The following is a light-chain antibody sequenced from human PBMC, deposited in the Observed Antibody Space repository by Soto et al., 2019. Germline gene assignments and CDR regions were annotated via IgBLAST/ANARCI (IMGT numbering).Light chain of an antibody. V-gene: IGKV3-11*01. CDR1: HSVSRY. J-gene: IGKJ4*01. CDR2: DAS. Sequence: EMVLTQSPATLSLSPGERATLSCRASHSVSRYLAWYQQKPGQAPRLLMYDASNRATGIPARFRGSGSGTDFTLTISSLEPEDFAVYYCQQRSNWPLTFGGGTKVEIK. CDR3: QQRSNWPLT.